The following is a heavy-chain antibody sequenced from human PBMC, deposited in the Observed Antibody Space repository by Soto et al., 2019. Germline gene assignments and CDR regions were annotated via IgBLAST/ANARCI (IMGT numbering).Heavy chain of an antibody. D-gene: IGHD6-6*01. J-gene: IGHJ4*02. CDR2: ISSSSGST. Sequence: GGSLRLSCAASGFTFSTFAMTWVRQAPGKGLEWVSGISSSSGSTYYADSVKGRFTISRDNSKNTLYLQMNSLRVEDTALYYCAKGSIARPSRGYYFDFWGQGTLVTVSS. V-gene: IGHV3-23*01. CDR1: GFTFSTFA. CDR3: AKGSIARPSRGYYFDF.